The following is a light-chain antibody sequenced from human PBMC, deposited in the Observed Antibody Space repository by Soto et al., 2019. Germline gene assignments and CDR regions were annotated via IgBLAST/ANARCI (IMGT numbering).Light chain of an antibody. CDR1: QSVSSSY. J-gene: IGKJ2*01. V-gene: IGKV3-20*01. Sequence: EIVLTQSPGTLSLSPGERATLSCRASQSVSSSYLAWYQQKPGQAPRLLIYGAYNRATGIPDRFSGSGSGTDFTLTISRLEPEDFPVYYCQQYGSSPYTFGQGTKLEIK. CDR3: QQYGSSPYT. CDR2: GAY.